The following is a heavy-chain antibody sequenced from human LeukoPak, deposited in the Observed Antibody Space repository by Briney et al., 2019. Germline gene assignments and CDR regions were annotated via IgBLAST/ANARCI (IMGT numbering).Heavy chain of an antibody. CDR2: ISGSGGST. CDR1: GFTFSSYA. J-gene: IGHJ5*02. CDR3: AKDPALTYYYGSGSYYGHNWFDP. D-gene: IGHD3-10*01. Sequence: PGGSLRLSCAASGFTFSSYAMSWVRQAPGKGLEWVSAISGSGGSTYYADSVKGRFTISRDNSKNTLYLQMNSLRAEDTAVYYCAKDPALTYYYGSGSYYGHNWFDPWGQGTLVTVSS. V-gene: IGHV3-23*01.